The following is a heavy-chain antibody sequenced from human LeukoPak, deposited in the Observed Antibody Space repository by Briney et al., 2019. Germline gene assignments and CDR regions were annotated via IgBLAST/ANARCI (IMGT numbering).Heavy chain of an antibody. CDR2: IYPGDSDT. Sequence: GESLKISCKGSGYSFTSYWIGWVRQMPGKGLEGMGIIYPGDSDTRYSPSFQGQVTISADKSINTAYLQWSSLKASDTAMYYCARQKGYYDSSGYCSFDYWGQGTLVTVSS. V-gene: IGHV5-51*01. CDR1: GYSFTSYW. D-gene: IGHD3-22*01. J-gene: IGHJ4*02. CDR3: ARQKGYYDSSGYCSFDY.